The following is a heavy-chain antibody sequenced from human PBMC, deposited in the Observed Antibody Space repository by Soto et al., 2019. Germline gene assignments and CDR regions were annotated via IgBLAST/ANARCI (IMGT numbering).Heavy chain of an antibody. Sequence: PSETLSLTCTVSGGSISSFYWSWIRQPPGKGLERVGYIYYPGNTNSNPSLKSRVTISVDTSKNQFSLNLSTVTAAYTAVYYCERMTTVVAGDAFDIWGQGTMVPVSS. V-gene: IGHV4-59*01. D-gene: IGHD4-17*01. J-gene: IGHJ3*02. CDR1: GGSISSFY. CDR2: IYYPGNT. CDR3: ERMTTVVAGDAFDI.